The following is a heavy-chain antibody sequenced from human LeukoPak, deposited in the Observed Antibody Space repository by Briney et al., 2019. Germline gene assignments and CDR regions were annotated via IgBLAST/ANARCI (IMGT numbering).Heavy chain of an antibody. CDR1: GGSISSYY. D-gene: IGHD3-10*01. Sequence: SETLSLTCTVSGGSISSYYWSWIRQPAGKGLEWIGRIYTSGSTNYNPSLKSRVTMSVDTSKNQFSLKLSSVTAEDTAVYYCARDQGSYGSGSYLGYWGQGTLVTVSS. CDR2: IYTSGST. CDR3: ARDQGSYGSGSYLGY. V-gene: IGHV4-4*07. J-gene: IGHJ4*02.